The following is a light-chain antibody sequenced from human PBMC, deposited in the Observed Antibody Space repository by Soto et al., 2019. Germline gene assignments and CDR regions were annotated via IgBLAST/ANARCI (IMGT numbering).Light chain of an antibody. CDR2: DVT. CDR3: SSYTSFKTLV. V-gene: IGLV2-14*01. J-gene: IGLJ1*01. Sequence: HSALTQPASVSESPGQSITISCTGSSSDGGGYKYVSWYQQHPGKAPKLLIYDVTNRPSGVSNRFSGSKSGYTASLTISGLQSEDEADYYCSSYTSFKTLVFGTGTKLTVL. CDR1: SSDGGGYKY.